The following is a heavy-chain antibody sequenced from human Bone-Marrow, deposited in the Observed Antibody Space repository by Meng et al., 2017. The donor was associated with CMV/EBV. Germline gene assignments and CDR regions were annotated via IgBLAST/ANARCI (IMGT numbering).Heavy chain of an antibody. Sequence: KVSCKASGYTFTSYGISWVRQAPGQGLEWMGWISAYNGNTNYAQKLQGRVTMTTDTSTSTAYMELRSLRSDDTAVYYCARRRGYSSSPGYYYGMDVWGQGTTVTVSS. D-gene: IGHD6-13*01. V-gene: IGHV1-18*01. J-gene: IGHJ6*02. CDR1: GYTFTSYG. CDR2: ISAYNGNT. CDR3: ARRRGYSSSPGYYYGMDV.